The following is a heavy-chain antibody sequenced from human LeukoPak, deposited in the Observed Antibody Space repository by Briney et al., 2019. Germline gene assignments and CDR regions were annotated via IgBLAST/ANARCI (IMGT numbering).Heavy chain of an antibody. CDR3: ARSGYSYGADAFDI. CDR1: GGSFSGYY. V-gene: IGHV4-59*01. J-gene: IGHJ3*02. CDR2: IYYSGST. D-gene: IGHD5-18*01. Sequence: SETLSLTCAVYGGSFSGYYWSWIRQPPGKGLEGIGYIYYSGSTNYNPSLKSRVTISVATSKNQFSLKLSSVTAADTAVYYCARSGYSYGADAFDIWGQGTMVTVSS.